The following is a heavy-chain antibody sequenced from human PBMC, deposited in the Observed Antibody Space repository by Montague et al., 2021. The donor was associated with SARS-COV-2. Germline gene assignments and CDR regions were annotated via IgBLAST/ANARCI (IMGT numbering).Heavy chain of an antibody. CDR2: IYYSGRT. J-gene: IGHJ4*02. CDR3: ARAGWLRGGVDY. D-gene: IGHD5-12*01. Sequence: IYYSGRTYYNPSLKSRVTISVDTSTNQFSLKLSSVTAADTAVYYCARAGWLRGGVDYCGQGTL. V-gene: IGHV4-30-4*01.